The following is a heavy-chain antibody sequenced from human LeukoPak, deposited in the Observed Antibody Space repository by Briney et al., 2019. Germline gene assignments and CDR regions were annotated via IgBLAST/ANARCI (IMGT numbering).Heavy chain of an antibody. D-gene: IGHD3-3*01. J-gene: IGHJ4*02. CDR1: GLTVSSNY. CDR3: ARGDFWSGYYTGLY. V-gene: IGHV3-53*04. Sequence: GGSLRLSCAASGLTVSSNYMSWVRQAPGKGLEWVSVIYSGGSTYYADSVKGRFTISRHNSKNTLYLQMDSLRDEDTAVYYCARGDFWSGYYTGLYWGQGTLVTVSS. CDR2: IYSGGST.